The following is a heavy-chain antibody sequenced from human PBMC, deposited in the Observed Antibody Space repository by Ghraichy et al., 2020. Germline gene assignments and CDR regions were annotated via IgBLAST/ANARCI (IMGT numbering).Heavy chain of an antibody. CDR1: GFTFSDFE. D-gene: IGHD6-19*01. Sequence: SLRLSCAASGFTFSDFEMHWVRQAPGQGLELVSYISLSGSSLYYADSVRGRFTISRDNARNSVYLQMNSLRVEDTAIYYCARDWLGIAPDAFDIWGRGTMVTVSS. CDR3: ARDWLGIAPDAFDI. V-gene: IGHV3-48*03. J-gene: IGHJ3*02. CDR2: ISLSGSSL.